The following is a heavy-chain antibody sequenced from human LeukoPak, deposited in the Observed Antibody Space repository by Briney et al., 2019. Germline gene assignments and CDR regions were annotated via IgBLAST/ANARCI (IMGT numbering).Heavy chain of an antibody. CDR1: GDSVVTNNVA. CDR3: TRGKYSGFGI. Sequence: PSQTLSLTCAISGDSVVTNNVAWNWIRQSPSRGLEWLGRTYLRSKWYNEYAVSVKSRITINPDTSRNHFSLQLNSVIPEDTAVYYCTRGKYSGFGIWGQGTMVTVSS. D-gene: IGHD2-21*01. J-gene: IGHJ3*02. V-gene: IGHV6-1*01. CDR2: TYLRSKWYN.